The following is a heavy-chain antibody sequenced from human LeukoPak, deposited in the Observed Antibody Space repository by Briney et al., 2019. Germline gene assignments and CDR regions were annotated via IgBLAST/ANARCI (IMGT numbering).Heavy chain of an antibody. V-gene: IGHV3-23*01. CDR2: ISGSGGST. Sequence: GGSLRLSCAASGFTFSSAAMSWVRQAPGKGLEWLSGISGSGGSTYYTDSVKGRFTISRDTSRNTLYLQMNSLRAEDTAVYYCATGIAAAGSYWGQGTLVTVSS. CDR3: ATGIAAAGSY. J-gene: IGHJ4*02. D-gene: IGHD6-13*01. CDR1: GFTFSSAA.